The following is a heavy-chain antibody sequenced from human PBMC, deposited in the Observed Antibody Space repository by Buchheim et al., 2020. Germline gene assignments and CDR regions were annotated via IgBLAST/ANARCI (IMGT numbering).Heavy chain of an antibody. CDR3: ARSSSSGSYSYYLDY. CDR2: TSKSGTTV. J-gene: IGHJ4*02. D-gene: IGHD1-26*01. Sequence: EVQLVESGGGLVQPGGSLRLTCTASGFTFCSYEMNWVRQAPGKGLEWVAYTSKSGTTVYYADSVKGRVTISRDYGKNSLYLQMSSLRVEDTAIYFCARSSSSGSYSYYLDYWGQGAL. V-gene: IGHV3-48*03. CDR1: GFTFCSYE.